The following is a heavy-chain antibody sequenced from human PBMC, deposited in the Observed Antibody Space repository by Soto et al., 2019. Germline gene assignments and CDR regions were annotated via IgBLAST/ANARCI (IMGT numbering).Heavy chain of an antibody. Sequence: GGSLRLSCAASGFTFSSYAMSWVRQAPGKGLEWVSAISGSGGSTYYADSVKGRFTISRDNSKNTLYLQMNSLRAEDTAVYYCAKSRASGIAAAGNYFDYWGQGTLVTVSS. D-gene: IGHD6-13*01. V-gene: IGHV3-23*01. CDR3: AKSRASGIAAAGNYFDY. CDR2: ISGSGGST. J-gene: IGHJ4*02. CDR1: GFTFSSYA.